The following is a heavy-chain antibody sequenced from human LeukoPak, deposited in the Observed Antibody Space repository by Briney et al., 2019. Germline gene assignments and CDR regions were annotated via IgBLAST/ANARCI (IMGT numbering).Heavy chain of an antibody. D-gene: IGHD7-27*01. Sequence: PSETLSLTCTVSGGSISNKYWSWIRQPPGKGLEWIGYIYYSGSTNYNPSLKGRVTILVDTSKNQFSLKLSSVTAADTAVYYCARAGATPYYYYYYMDVWGKGTTVTISS. V-gene: IGHV4-59*01. CDR2: IYYSGST. J-gene: IGHJ6*03. CDR1: GGSISNKY. CDR3: ARAGATPYYYYYYMDV.